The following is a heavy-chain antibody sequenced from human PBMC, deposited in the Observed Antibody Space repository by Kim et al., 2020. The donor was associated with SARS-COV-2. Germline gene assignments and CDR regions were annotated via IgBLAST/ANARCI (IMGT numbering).Heavy chain of an antibody. J-gene: IGHJ5*02. D-gene: IGHD3-22*01. V-gene: IGHV2-5*02. Sequence: SGPTLVNPTQTLTLTCTFSGFSLSTSGVGVGWIRQPPGKALEWLALIYWDDDKRYSPSLKSRLTITKDTSKNQVVLTMTNMDPVDTATYYCARLSYYDSSGYWFDPWGQGTLVTVSS. CDR3: ARLSYYDSSGYWFDP. CDR2: IYWDDDK. CDR1: GFSLSTSGVG.